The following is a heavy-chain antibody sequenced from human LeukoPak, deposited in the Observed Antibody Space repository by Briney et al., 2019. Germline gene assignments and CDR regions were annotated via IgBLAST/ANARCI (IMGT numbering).Heavy chain of an antibody. V-gene: IGHV4-59*01. CDR2: IYYSGGT. Sequence: SETLSLTCTVSGASISSFYWSWIRQPPGKGLEWIGYIYYSGGTKYNPSLKSRVTISVDTSTNHFSLKLSSVTAADTAVYYCARYRYYYDSSGFPDAFDIWGQGTTVTVSS. CDR3: ARYRYYYDSSGFPDAFDI. D-gene: IGHD3-22*01. CDR1: GASISSFY. J-gene: IGHJ3*02.